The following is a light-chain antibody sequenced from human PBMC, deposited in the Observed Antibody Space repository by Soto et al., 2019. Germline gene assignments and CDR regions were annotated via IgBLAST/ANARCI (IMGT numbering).Light chain of an antibody. CDR3: QQYNGYSFYTNS. J-gene: IGKJ2*03. V-gene: IGKV3-20*01. Sequence: EIVLTQSPGTLSLSPGERATLSCRASQSVSSSYLAWYQQKPGQAPRLLIYGASSRATGIPDRFSGSGSGTDFTLTISRLEPEDFATYYCQQYNGYSFYTNSFGQGTKLEIK. CDR1: QSVSSSY. CDR2: GAS.